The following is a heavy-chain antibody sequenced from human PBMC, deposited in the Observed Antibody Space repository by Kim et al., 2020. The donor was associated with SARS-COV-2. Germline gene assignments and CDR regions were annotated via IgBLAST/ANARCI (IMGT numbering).Heavy chain of an antibody. CDR3: ARDLYYDSSGIDY. V-gene: IGHV3-7*01. CDR1: GFTFSSYW. Sequence: GGSLRLSCAASGFTFSSYWMSWVRQAPGKGLEWVANIKQDGSEKYYVDSVKGRFTISRDNAKNSLYLQMNSLRAEDTAVYYCARDLYYDSSGIDYWGQGTLVTVSS. J-gene: IGHJ4*02. D-gene: IGHD3-22*01. CDR2: IKQDGSEK.